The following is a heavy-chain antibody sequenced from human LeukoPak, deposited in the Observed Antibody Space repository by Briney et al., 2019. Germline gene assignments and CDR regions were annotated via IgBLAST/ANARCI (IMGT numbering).Heavy chain of an antibody. D-gene: IGHD3-16*02. CDR3: ARGGWYYDYVWGSYRYPFDY. CDR2: INHSGST. V-gene: IGHV4-34*01. J-gene: IGHJ4*02. Sequence: EASETLSLTCAVYGGSFSGYYWSWIRQPPGKGLEWIGEINHSGSTNYNPSLKSRVTISVDTSKNQFSLKLSSVTAADTAVYYCARGGWYYDYVWGSYRYPFDYWGQGTLVTVSS. CDR1: GGSFSGYY.